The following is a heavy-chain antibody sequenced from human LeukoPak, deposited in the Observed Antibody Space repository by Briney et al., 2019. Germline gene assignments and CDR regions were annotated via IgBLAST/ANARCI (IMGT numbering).Heavy chain of an antibody. J-gene: IGHJ4*02. V-gene: IGHV4-34*01. CDR3: ARELELRN. D-gene: IGHD1-7*01. Sequence: SETLSLTCAVYGGSFSGYYWSWIRQPPGKGLEWIGEINDSGSTNYNPSLKSRVTISPDTSKNQFSLKLSSVTAADTAVYYCARELELRNWGQRTLVTVSS. CDR2: INDSGST. CDR1: GGSFSGYY.